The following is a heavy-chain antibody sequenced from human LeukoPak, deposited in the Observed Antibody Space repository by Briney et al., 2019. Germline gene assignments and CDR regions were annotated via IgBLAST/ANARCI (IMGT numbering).Heavy chain of an antibody. J-gene: IGHJ4*02. D-gene: IGHD3-10*01. CDR1: GFTFRSYG. CDR2: ISGSGDNT. CDR3: ARVTYGSGTYGAFDY. V-gene: IGHV3-23*01. Sequence: GGSLRLSCAASGFTFRSYGMHWVRQAPGKGLGWVSAISGSGDNTYYADSVKGRFTISRDNSKNTLYLQMNSLRAEDTAVYYCARVTYGSGTYGAFDYWGQGTLVTVSS.